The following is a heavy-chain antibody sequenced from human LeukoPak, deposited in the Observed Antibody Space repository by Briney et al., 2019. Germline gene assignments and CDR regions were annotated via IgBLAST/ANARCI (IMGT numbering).Heavy chain of an antibody. CDR3: AKALWGDYFDY. V-gene: IGHV3-7*03. CDR1: GDTFGRYW. J-gene: IGHJ4*02. Sequence: GGSLRLSCAASGDTFGRYWMSWVRQAPGKGLEWVANINQHGSEKYYGDSVKGRFTISRDNAKNSLYLQMNSLRAEDTAVYYCAKALWGDYFDYWGQGTLVTVSS. CDR2: INQHGSEK. D-gene: IGHD3-10*01.